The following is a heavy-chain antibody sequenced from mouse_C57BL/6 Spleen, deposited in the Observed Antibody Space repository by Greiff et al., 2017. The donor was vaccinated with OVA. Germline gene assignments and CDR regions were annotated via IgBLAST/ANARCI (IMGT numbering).Heavy chain of an antibody. CDR3: ARDYDYDGYFDV. D-gene: IGHD2-4*01. V-gene: IGHV5-17*01. CDR1: GFTFSDYG. J-gene: IGHJ1*03. Sequence: EVKVVESGGGLVKPGGSLKLSCAASGFTFSDYGMHWVRQAPEKGLEWVAYISSGSSTIYYADTVKGRFTISRDNAKNTLFLQMTSLRSEDTAMYYCARDYDYDGYFDVWGTGTTVTVSS. CDR2: ISSGSSTI.